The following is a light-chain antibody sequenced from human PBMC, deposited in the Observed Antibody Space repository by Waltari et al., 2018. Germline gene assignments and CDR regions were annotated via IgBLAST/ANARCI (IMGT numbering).Light chain of an antibody. Sequence: SYELTQPPSVSVSPGQTARITCGGDNLGSKYVHWYQQKPAQAPVLVIYYDSDRPSGIPERFSGSKSWNTATLTISGVEAGDEADYYCQVWDSSSDHWVFGGGTRLTVL. J-gene: IGLJ2*01. V-gene: IGLV3-21*01. CDR2: YDS. CDR3: QVWDSSSDHWV. CDR1: NLGSKY.